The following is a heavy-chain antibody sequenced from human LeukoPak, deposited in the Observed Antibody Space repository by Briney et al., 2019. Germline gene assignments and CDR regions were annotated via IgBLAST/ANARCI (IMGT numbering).Heavy chain of an antibody. Sequence: SQTLSLTCTVSGGSISSGSYYWSWIRQPPGKGLEWIGYIYYSGSTNYNPSLKSRVTISVDTSKNQFSLKLSSVTAADTAVYYCARGARYSYGYYFDYWGQGTLVTVSS. CDR2: IYYSGST. J-gene: IGHJ4*02. CDR3: ARGARYSYGYYFDY. V-gene: IGHV4-61*01. D-gene: IGHD5-18*01. CDR1: GGSISSGSYY.